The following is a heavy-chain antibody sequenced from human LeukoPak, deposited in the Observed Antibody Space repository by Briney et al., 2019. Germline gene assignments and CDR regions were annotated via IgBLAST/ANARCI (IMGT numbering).Heavy chain of an antibody. D-gene: IGHD4-4*01. CDR3: ARGMTTGYYYYYGMDV. V-gene: IGHV6-1*01. Sequence: SQTLSLTCAISGDSVSSNSAAWNWIRQSPSRGLEWLGRTYYRSKWYNDYAVSVKSRITINPDTSKNQFSLQLDSVTPEDTAVYYCARGMTTGYYYYYGMDVWGQGTTVTVSS. CDR1: GDSVSSNSAA. CDR2: TYYRSKWYN. J-gene: IGHJ6*02.